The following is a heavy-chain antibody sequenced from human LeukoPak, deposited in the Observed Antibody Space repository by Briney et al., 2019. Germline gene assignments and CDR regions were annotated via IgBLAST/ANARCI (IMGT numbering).Heavy chain of an antibody. Sequence: GASVKVSCKASGYTFTGYYMHWVRQAPGQGLEWMGWINPNSGGTNYAQKFQGRVTMTRDTSISTAYMELSSLRSEDTAVYYCARDLQVDSRASGYWGQGTLVTVSS. CDR1: GYTFTGYY. D-gene: IGHD3-22*01. J-gene: IGHJ4*02. CDR3: ARDLQVDSRASGY. CDR2: INPNSGGT. V-gene: IGHV1-2*02.